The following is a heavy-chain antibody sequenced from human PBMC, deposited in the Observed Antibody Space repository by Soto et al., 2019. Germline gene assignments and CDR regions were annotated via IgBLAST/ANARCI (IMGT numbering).Heavy chain of an antibody. CDR2: IVVGSGNT. CDR1: GFTFTSSA. V-gene: IGHV1-58*02. J-gene: IGHJ5*02. Sequence: SVKVSCKASGFTFTSSAMQWVRQARGQRLEWIGWIVVGSGNTNYAQKLQERVTMTTDMSTSTAYMELRSLRSDDTAVYYCARVRLDIVVVPAAIIPWFDPWGQGTLVTVSS. CDR3: ARVRLDIVVVPAAIIPWFDP. D-gene: IGHD2-2*02.